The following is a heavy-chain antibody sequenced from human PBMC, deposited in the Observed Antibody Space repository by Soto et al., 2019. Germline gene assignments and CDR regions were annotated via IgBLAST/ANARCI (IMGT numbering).Heavy chain of an antibody. Sequence: QVQLQESGPGLVKPSETLSLTCTVSGGSISSYYWSWIRQPPGKGLEWIGYIYYSGSTNYNPSLESRVTRSVDKSKNQFSQKLSSVTAAATAVYYCARSPCGYSSSCGWFDPWGQGTLVTVSS. D-gene: IGHD6-13*01. CDR1: GGSISSYY. J-gene: IGHJ5*02. CDR2: IYYSGST. V-gene: IGHV4-59*01. CDR3: ARSPCGYSSSCGWFDP.